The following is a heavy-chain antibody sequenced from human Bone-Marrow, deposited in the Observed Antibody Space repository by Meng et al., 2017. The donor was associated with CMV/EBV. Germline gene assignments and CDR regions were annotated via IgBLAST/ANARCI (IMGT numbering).Heavy chain of an antibody. D-gene: IGHD3-16*02. V-gene: IGHV4-30-4*08. CDR1: GGSISSGDYY. Sequence: QVQESGPGLGTPSQTLSLTCTVSGGSISSGDYYWSWIRQPPGKGLEWIGYIYYSGSTYYNPSLKSRVTISVDTSKNQFSLKLSSVTAADTAVYYCARVYDYDYVWGSYRQDWYFDLWGRGTLVTVSS. CDR3: ARVYDYDYVWGSYRQDWYFDL. CDR2: IYYSGST. J-gene: IGHJ2*01.